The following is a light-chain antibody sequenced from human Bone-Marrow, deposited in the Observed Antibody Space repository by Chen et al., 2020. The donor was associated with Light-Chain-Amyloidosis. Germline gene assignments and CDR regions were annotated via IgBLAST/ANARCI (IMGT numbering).Light chain of an antibody. J-gene: IGLJ2*01. Sequence: SSELTQDPAVSVALGQTVRITCQGDSLRSNFATWHQQKPGQAPVLVVYGKNNRPSGIPDRFSGSSSGNTASLTITGAQAEDEADYHCQSADSSGTYEVIFGGGTKLTVL. CDR2: GKN. CDR3: QSADSSGTYEVI. V-gene: IGLV3-19*01. CDR1: SLRSNF.